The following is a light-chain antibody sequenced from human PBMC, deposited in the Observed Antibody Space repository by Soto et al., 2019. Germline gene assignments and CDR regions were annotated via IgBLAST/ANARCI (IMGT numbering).Light chain of an antibody. CDR3: SSYTCSSTCV. CDR2: EVS. V-gene: IGLV2-18*02. CDR1: SSDVGSYNR. Sequence: QSVLTQPPSVSGAPGQSVTISCTGTSSDVGSYNRVSWYQQPPGTAPKLMIYEVSNRPSGVPDRFSGSKSGNTASLTISGLQAEDEADYYCSSYTCSSTCVFGTGTKVTVL. J-gene: IGLJ1*01.